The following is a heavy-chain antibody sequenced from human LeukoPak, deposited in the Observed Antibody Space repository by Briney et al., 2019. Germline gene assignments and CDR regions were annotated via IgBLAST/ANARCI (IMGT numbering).Heavy chain of an antibody. J-gene: IGHJ3*02. Sequence: SESMSLTCAVDGASFSGYYCSWISQPPGKGMEWIGSIYYSGSTYYNPSLKSRVNISVDTAKNQFSLKLSSVTAADTAVYYCARDLYSSRTNDAFVIWGQGTMVTVSS. CDR3: ARDLYSSRTNDAFVI. V-gene: IGHV4-34*01. CDR2: IYYSGST. CDR1: GASFSGYY. D-gene: IGHD6-13*01.